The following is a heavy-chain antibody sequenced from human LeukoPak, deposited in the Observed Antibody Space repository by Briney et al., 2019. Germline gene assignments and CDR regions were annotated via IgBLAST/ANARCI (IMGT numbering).Heavy chain of an antibody. J-gene: IGHJ4*02. CDR2: IYYSGST. Sequence: SETLSLTCTVSGGSFSSYYWSWIRQPPGKGLEWIGYIYYSGSTNYNPSLKSRVTISVDTSKNQFSLKLSSVTAADTAVYYCARVYGDTAMVFLDYWGQGTLVTVSS. CDR1: GGSFSSYY. CDR3: ARVYGDTAMVFLDY. V-gene: IGHV4-59*01. D-gene: IGHD5-18*01.